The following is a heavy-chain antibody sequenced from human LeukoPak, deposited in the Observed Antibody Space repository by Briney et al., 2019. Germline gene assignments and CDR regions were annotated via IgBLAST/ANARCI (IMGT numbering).Heavy chain of an antibody. V-gene: IGHV3-23*01. CDR3: AKGGSSWYRSWFDP. CDR1: GFTFSSYA. Sequence: GGSLRLSCAASGFTFSSYAMSWVRQAPGKGLEWVSAISGSGGSTYYADSVKGRFTICRDNSKNTLYLQMNSLRAEDTAVYYCAKGGSSWYRSWFDPWGQGTLVTVSS. CDR2: ISGSGGST. D-gene: IGHD6-13*01. J-gene: IGHJ5*02.